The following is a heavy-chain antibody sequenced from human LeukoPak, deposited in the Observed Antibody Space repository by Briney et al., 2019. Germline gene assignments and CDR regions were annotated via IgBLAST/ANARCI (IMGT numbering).Heavy chain of an antibody. Sequence: SETLSLTCTVSGGSISSYYWSWIRQPPGKGLEWIGYIYYSGSTYYNPSLKSRVTISVDTSKNQFSLKLSSVTAADTAVYYCARERGSGSYYTDYWGQGTLVTVSS. CDR1: GGSISSYY. J-gene: IGHJ4*02. CDR2: IYYSGST. D-gene: IGHD3-10*01. V-gene: IGHV4-59*12. CDR3: ARERGSGSYYTDY.